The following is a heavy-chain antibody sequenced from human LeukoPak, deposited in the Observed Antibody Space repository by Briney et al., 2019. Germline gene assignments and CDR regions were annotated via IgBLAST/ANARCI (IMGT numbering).Heavy chain of an antibody. CDR3: AKDEGSSWYGEWDY. CDR2: IYYSGST. Sequence: GSLRLSCAASGFNVSSNYMSWIRQPPGKGLEWVGSIYYSGSTHYNPSLKSRVTISVDTSKNQSSLRLSSVTAADTAVYYCAKDEGSSWYGEWDYWGQGTLVTVSS. J-gene: IGHJ4*02. CDR1: GFNVSSNY. D-gene: IGHD6-13*01. V-gene: IGHV4-39*07.